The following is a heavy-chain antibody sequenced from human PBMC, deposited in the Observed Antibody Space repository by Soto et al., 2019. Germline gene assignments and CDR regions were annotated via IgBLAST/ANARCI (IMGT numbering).Heavy chain of an antibody. CDR2: IYWDDDE. Sequence: ITLKESGPTLVKPTQTLTLTCTFSGFSLNTGGVGVGWVRQPRGKAMEWLALIYWDDDERYRPSLRSRLNITKDTINNQVVLTMTNMDPEDTATYYCVRNWRYYGGDYDYGMDAWGQGTTVTVSS. J-gene: IGHJ6*02. CDR1: GFSLNTGGVG. CDR3: VRNWRYYGGDYDYGMDA. D-gene: IGHD3-10*01. V-gene: IGHV2-5*02.